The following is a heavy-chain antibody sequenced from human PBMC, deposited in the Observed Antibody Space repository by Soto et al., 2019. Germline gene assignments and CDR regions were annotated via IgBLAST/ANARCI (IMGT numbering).Heavy chain of an antibody. CDR3: TRRSGYKYGQLVPDY. D-gene: IGHD5-18*01. CDR1: GYTFTSYW. V-gene: IGHV5-51*01. CDR2: VYPGDSDT. Sequence: PGESLKISCKASGYTFTSYWIGWVRQMPGKGLEWMGIVYPGDSDTRYNPSFQGQITISADKSINTAYLQWSSLKASDSAMYFCTRRSGYKYGQLVPDYWGQGTLVTVSS. J-gene: IGHJ4*02.